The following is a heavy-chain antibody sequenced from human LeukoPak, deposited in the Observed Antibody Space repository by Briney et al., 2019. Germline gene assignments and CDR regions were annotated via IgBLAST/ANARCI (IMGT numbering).Heavy chain of an antibody. CDR3: ARGLTYYDCWSGSRRFDL. V-gene: IGHV4-34*01. J-gene: IGHJ2*01. D-gene: IGHD3-3*01. CDR1: GGSFSGYY. CDR2: INHSGST. Sequence: SETLSLTCAVYGGSFSGYYWSWIRQPPGKGLEWIGEINHSGSTNYNPSLKSRVTISVDTSKNQFSLKLSSVTAADTAVYYCARGLTYYDCWSGSRRFDLWGRGTLVTVSS.